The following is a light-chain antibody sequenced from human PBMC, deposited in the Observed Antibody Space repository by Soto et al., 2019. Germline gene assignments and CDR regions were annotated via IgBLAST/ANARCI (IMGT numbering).Light chain of an antibody. CDR1: LDIGNY. V-gene: IGKV1-33*01. Sequence: DIQMTQSPSSLSASVGDRVTITCLASLDIGNYLNWYQQKPGKAPKLLIYYASNLETGVSSRFSGSGSGTDFTFTISSLQPEDIATYFCQQYENLPRFIFGPGTKVDIK. CDR3: QQYENLPRFI. CDR2: YAS. J-gene: IGKJ3*01.